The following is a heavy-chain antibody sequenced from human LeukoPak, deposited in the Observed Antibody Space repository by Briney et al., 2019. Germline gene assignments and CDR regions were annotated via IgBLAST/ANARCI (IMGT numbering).Heavy chain of an antibody. J-gene: IGHJ4*02. D-gene: IGHD3-22*01. CDR1: AYSISSGYY. CDR2: IYHSGNT. Sequence: SETLSLTCTVSAYSISSGYYWGWIRQAPGKGLEWIGSIYHSGNTYYNPSLKSRVTISVDTSKNQFSLKLSSVTAADTAVYYYARADYYDSSGYYFDYWGQGTLVXVSS. V-gene: IGHV4-38-2*02. CDR3: ARADYYDSSGYYFDY.